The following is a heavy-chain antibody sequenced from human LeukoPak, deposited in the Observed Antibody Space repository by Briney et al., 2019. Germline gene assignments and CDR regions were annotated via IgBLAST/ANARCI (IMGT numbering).Heavy chain of an antibody. CDR3: ARDPEFSYGYYFDY. D-gene: IGHD5-18*01. CDR2: ISGNGSPI. J-gene: IGHJ4*02. V-gene: IGHV3-48*03. Sequence: EGSLRLSCAASGFTFSSYEMNWVRQAPGKGLEWVSYISGNGSPIYYADSVKGRFTISRDNSKNSLFLQLNSLRADDTAVYYCARDPEFSYGYYFDYWGQGTLVTVSS. CDR1: GFTFSSYE.